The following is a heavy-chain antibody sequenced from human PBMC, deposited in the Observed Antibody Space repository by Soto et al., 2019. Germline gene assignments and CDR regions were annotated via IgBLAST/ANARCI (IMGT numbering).Heavy chain of an antibody. D-gene: IGHD6-13*01. CDR2: INSDGSST. V-gene: IGHV3-74*01. CDR3: AKKRGSNWGAFDY. J-gene: IGHJ4*02. CDR1: GFTFSSYW. Sequence: GGSLRLSCAASGFTFSSYWMHWVRQAPGKGLVWVSRINSDGSSTSYADSVKGRFTISRDNAKNTLYLQMNSLRAEDTAVYYCAKKRGSNWGAFDYWGQGTLVTVSS.